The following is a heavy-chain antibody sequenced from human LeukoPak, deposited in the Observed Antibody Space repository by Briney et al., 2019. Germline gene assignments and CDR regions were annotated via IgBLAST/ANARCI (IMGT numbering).Heavy chain of an antibody. D-gene: IGHD3-10*02. CDR3: AELGITMIGGV. J-gene: IGHJ6*04. V-gene: IGHV3-48*03. CDR2: ISSSGSTI. CDR1: GFTFSTHG. Sequence: GGSLRLSCAASGFTFSTHGMNWVRQGPGKGLEWVSYISSSGSTIYYADSVKGRFTISRDNAKNSLYLQMNSLRAEDTAVYYCAELGITMIGGVWGKGATVTISS.